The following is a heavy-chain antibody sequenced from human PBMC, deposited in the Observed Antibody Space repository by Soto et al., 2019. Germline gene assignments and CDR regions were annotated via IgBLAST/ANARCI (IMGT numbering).Heavy chain of an antibody. CDR2: IYPGDSDT. CDR1: GYSFTNYW. J-gene: IGHJ4*02. Sequence: GEALKISCKGSGYSFTNYWIGWVRQIPGKGLEWMGIIYPGDSDTRYSPSFQGQVTISADKSIRTAYLQWSSLKASDTAMYYCRRLYSGSVGRAIYWGQGTLVTVSS. V-gene: IGHV5-51*01. CDR3: RRLYSGSVGRAIY. D-gene: IGHD2-15*01.